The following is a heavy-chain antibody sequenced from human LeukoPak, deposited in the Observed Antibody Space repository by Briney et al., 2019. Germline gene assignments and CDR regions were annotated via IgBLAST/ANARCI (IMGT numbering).Heavy chain of an antibody. CDR2: ISIDGGNT. D-gene: IGHD3-10*01. CDR3: ARDSTYYYASGSSGPHYFDY. V-gene: IGHV3-30*04. Sequence: GGSLRLSWVASGFTFSNYPMSCVRQAPGKGLEWVAVISIDGGNTYYADSVKGRFTISRDNSKNTLYLQLNSLRAEDTSVYYCARDSTYYYASGSSGPHYFDYWGQGTLVTVSS. CDR1: GFTFSNYP. J-gene: IGHJ4*02.